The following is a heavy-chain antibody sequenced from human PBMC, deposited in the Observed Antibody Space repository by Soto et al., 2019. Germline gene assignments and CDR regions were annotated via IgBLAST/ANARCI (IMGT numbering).Heavy chain of an antibody. V-gene: IGHV3-15*01. CDR1: GFTFSNAW. CDR2: IKGEADGGTT. J-gene: IGHJ4*02. CDR3: TTGLSNGYYNFDY. D-gene: IGHD3-22*01. Sequence: HLVESGGGLVKPGGSLRLSCAASGFTFSNAWMSWVRQSPGKGLEWVGRIKGEADGGTTDYDSPVKGRITISRDHSKDTCYLQMNSLNTEATAVYYCTTGLSNGYYNFDYWGQGTPVTVSS.